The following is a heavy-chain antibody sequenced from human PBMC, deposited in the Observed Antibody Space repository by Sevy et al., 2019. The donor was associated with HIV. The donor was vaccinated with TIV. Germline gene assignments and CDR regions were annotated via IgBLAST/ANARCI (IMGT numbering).Heavy chain of an antibody. J-gene: IGHJ4*02. V-gene: IGHV3-48*03. Sequence: GGSLRLSCAASGFTFNSYEMSWVRQAPGKGLEWVSYISNSGTTIYYSDSVKGRFTISRDNARNSLYLQMNSLRAEDTAIYYCARDLPPSATTVAYFDCWGQGTLVTVSS. CDR1: GFTFNSYE. D-gene: IGHD4-17*01. CDR3: ARDLPPSATTVAYFDC. CDR2: ISNSGTTI.